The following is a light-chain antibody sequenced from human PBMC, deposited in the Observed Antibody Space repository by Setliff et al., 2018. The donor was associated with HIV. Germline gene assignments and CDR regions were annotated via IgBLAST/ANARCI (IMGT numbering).Light chain of an antibody. V-gene: IGLV1-44*01. J-gene: IGLJ1*01. CDR1: SSNIGGNT. CDR2: SNN. CDR3: AAWDDSLNGRYV. Sequence: QSVLTQPPSASGTPGPRVTISCSGSSSNIGGNTVNWYQHLPGTAPKLLIYSNNKRPSGVPARFSGSKSGTSASLAISGLRSADEADYYCAAWDDSLNGRYVFGTGTKVTVL.